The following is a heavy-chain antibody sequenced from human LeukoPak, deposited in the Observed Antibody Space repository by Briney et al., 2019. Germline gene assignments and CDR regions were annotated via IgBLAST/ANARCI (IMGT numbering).Heavy chain of an antibody. CDR3: ANQLRVYSWGVMDD. D-gene: IGHD3-16*01. CDR1: GFTFSRYT. V-gene: IGHV3-23*01. Sequence: GGSLRLSCAASGFTFSRYTMTWVRQAPGKGLEWVSSVSGGGDPTYYPDSVKGRFTISRDNAKKTLFLQMNSLRAEDTAVYFCANQLRVYSWGVMDDWGQGTLVTVSS. CDR2: VSGGGDPT. J-gene: IGHJ4*02.